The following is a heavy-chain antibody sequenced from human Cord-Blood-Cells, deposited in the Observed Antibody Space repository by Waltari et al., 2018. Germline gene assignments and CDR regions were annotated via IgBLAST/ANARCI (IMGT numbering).Heavy chain of an antibody. CDR1: GFTFSSYG. CDR2: ISYDGSNK. J-gene: IGHJ4*02. D-gene: IGHD6-13*01. V-gene: IGHV3-30*18. Sequence: QVQLVESGGGVVQPGRSLRLSCAASGFTFSSYGMHWVRQAPGKGLEWVAVISYDGSNKYYADSVKGRFTISRDNSKNTLYLQMSSLRAEDTAVYYCAKEPTGYSSSWSFDYWGQGTLVTVSS. CDR3: AKEPTGYSSSWSFDY.